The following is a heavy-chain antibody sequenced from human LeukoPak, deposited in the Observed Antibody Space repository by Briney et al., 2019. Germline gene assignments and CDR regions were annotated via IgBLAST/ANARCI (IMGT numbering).Heavy chain of an antibody. CDR1: GYTFTSYG. J-gene: IGHJ3*02. CDR3: ARADYYDSSGYLALDAFDI. CDR2: ISAYNGNT. Sequence: ASVTVSCKASGYTFTSYGISWVRQATGQGLEWMGWISAYNGNTNYAQKLQGRVTMTTDTSTSTAYMELRSLRSDDTAVYYCARADYYDSSGYLALDAFDIWGQGTMVTVSS. V-gene: IGHV1-18*01. D-gene: IGHD3-22*01.